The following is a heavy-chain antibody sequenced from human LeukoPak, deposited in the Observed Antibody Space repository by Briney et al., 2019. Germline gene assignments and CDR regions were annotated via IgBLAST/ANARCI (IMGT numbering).Heavy chain of an antibody. D-gene: IGHD1-26*01. J-gene: IGHJ4*02. V-gene: IGHV1-2*02. CDR3: ARTPTIVGATSFDS. Sequence: ASVKVSCKASGYTFTSYGISWVRQAPGQGLEWMGWINPNSGGTNYAQKFQGRVTMTRDTSISTANMELSRLRSDDTAVYYCARTPTIVGATSFDSWGQGTLVTVSS. CDR1: GYTFTSYG. CDR2: INPNSGGT.